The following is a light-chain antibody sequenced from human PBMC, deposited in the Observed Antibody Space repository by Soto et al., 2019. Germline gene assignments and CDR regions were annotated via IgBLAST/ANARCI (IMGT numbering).Light chain of an antibody. CDR1: QSVSSSY. CDR2: GAS. J-gene: IGKJ5*01. CDR3: QQYGSSPLVT. V-gene: IGKV3-20*01. Sequence: EIVLTQSPGTLSLSPGERATLSCRASQSVSSSYLAWYQQKPGQAPRLLIYGASSRATGIPDRFSGSGSGTDFTLTISRLEPEEFGVYYCQQYGSSPLVTFGQGTRLEIK.